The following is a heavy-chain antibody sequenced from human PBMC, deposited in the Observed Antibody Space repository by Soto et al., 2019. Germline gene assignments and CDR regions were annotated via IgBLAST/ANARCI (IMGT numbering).Heavy chain of an antibody. D-gene: IGHD3-16*01. Sequence: SLRLSCAASGFTFNGAWMNWVRQGPGEGLEWVGRVKSKVDGETIDYAAPVKGRFTISRDDSRNTVYLQMNSLSTEDTAMYYCAADLPDWGAYAFDYWGQGALVTVSS. CDR3: AADLPDWGAYAFDY. CDR1: GFTFNGAW. V-gene: IGHV3-15*07. CDR2: VKSKVDGETI. J-gene: IGHJ4*02.